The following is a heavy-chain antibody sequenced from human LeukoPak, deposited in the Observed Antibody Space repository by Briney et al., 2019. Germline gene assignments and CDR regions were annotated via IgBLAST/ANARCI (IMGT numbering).Heavy chain of an antibody. CDR2: KQAGSEK. V-gene: IGHV3-7*01. Sequence: KQAGSEKYNVDSVKGRFTMSRDNAKNSLFLQMNSLRAEDTAVYYCARGRRLIWFGELSYYYMDVWGKGTTVTVSS. D-gene: IGHD3-10*01. CDR3: ARGRRLIWFGELSYYYMDV. J-gene: IGHJ6*03.